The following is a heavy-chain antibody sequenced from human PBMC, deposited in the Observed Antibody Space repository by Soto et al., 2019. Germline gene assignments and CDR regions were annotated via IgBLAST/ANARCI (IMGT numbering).Heavy chain of an antibody. V-gene: IGHV1-46*01. CDR1: GYSFTTYN. J-gene: IGHJ6*02. Sequence: QVPLVQSGTEVKKPGASVKVSCKASGYSFTTYNLHWVRQAPGQGLEWMGIINPSVGSTTYAQNFQDRVTMSRDTSTATVYMELSSLRSDYTAVYYCARAQDMDVWGQGTTVTVSS. CDR3: ARAQDMDV. CDR2: INPSVGST.